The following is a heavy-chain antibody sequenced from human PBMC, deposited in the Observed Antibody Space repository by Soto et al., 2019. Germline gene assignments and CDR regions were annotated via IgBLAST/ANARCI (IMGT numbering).Heavy chain of an antibody. CDR3: ARVPDYNPQSNYGMDV. D-gene: IGHD4-4*01. CDR2: IFSNDEK. J-gene: IGHJ6*02. V-gene: IGHV2-26*01. CDR1: GFSLSNARMG. Sequence: GSGPTLVNPTETLTLTCTVSGFSLSNARMGVSWIRQPPGKALEWLAHIFSNDEKSYSTSLKSRLTISKDTSKSQVVLTMTNMDPVDTATYYCARVPDYNPQSNYGMDVWGQGTTVTVSS.